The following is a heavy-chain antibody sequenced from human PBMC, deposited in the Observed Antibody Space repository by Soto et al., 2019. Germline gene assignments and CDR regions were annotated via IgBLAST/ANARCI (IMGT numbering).Heavy chain of an antibody. J-gene: IGHJ4*02. CDR2: IIPIFGTA. CDR1: GGTFSSYA. V-gene: IGHV1-69*12. Sequence: QVQLVQSGAEVKKPGSSVKVSCKASGGTFSSYAISWVRQAPGQGLEWMGGIIPIFGTANYAQKFQGRVTISADESTSTAYVELSSLRSEDTAVYYCARSLSSYGPVLFDYWCQGALVTVSS. D-gene: IGHD5-18*01. CDR3: ARSLSSYGPVLFDY.